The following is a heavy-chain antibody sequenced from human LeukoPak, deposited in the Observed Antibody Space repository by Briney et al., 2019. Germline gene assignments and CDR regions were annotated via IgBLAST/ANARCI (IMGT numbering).Heavy chain of an antibody. J-gene: IGHJ4*02. D-gene: IGHD3-10*01. CDR1: GFTFSSYA. CDR3: AREGGLLWLAY. Sequence: GGSLRLSCAASGFTFSSYAMHWVRQAPGKGLEWVAVISYDGSNKYYADSVKGRFTISRDNSKNTLYLQMNSLRREDTAVYYCAREGGLLWLAYWGQGTLVTVSS. V-gene: IGHV3-30*04. CDR2: ISYDGSNK.